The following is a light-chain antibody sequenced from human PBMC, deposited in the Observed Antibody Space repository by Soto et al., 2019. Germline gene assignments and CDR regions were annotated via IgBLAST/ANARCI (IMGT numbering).Light chain of an antibody. J-gene: IGKJ5*01. CDR3: QQYNNWPTGIT. CDR1: QSVSSSY. V-gene: IGKV3-15*01. CDR2: GAS. Sequence: EVVLTQSPGTLSLSPGERSTLSCMASQSVSSSYLAWYQQKPGQAPRLLIYGASTRATGIPARFSGSGSGTEFTLTISSRQSEDFAVYYCQQYNNWPTGITFGQGTRLEIK.